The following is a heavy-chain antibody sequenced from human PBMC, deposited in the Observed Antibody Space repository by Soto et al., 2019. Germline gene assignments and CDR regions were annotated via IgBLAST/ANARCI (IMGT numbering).Heavy chain of an antibody. V-gene: IGHV3-15*01. CDR3: ATYGGYYWRAFDI. Sequence: EVQLVESGGGLVKPGGSLRLSCAVSGFTFSNAWMSWVRQAPGKGLEWVGRIKSKTDGGTTDYAAPVKGRFTISRDDSKNTLYLQMNSLKTEDTAVYYGATYGGYYWRAFDIWGQGTMVTVSS. D-gene: IGHD3-22*01. CDR2: IKSKTDGGTT. CDR1: GFTFSNAW. J-gene: IGHJ3*02.